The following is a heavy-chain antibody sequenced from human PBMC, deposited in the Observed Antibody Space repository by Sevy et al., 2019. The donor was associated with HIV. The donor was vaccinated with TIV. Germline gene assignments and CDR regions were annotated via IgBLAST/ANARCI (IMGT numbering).Heavy chain of an antibody. V-gene: IGHV3-48*03. CDR1: GFTFSSYE. J-gene: IGHJ6*03. CDR3: ARIARDIVVVPAAMLSTAYYYYYYYMDV. CDR2: ISSSGSTI. Sequence: GSLRLSCAASGFTFSSYEMNWVRQAPGKGLEWVSYISSSGSTIYYADSVKGRFTISRDNAKNSLYLQMNSLRAEDTAVYYCARIARDIVVVPAAMLSTAYYYYYYYMDVWGKGTTVTVSS. D-gene: IGHD2-2*01.